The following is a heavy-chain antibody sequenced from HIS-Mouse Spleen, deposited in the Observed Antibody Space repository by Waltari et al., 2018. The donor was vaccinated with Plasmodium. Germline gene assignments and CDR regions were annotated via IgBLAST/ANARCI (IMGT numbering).Heavy chain of an antibody. J-gene: IGHJ2*01. CDR1: GFTFSCFW. CDR3: ASSWYWYFDL. Sequence: EVQLVESGGGLVQPGGSLRRSCAASGFTFSCFWMRGVRQAPGKGLELVANIKQDGSEKYYVDSVKGRFTIARDNAKNSLYLQMNSLRAEDTAVYYCASSWYWYFDLWGRGTLVTVSS. CDR2: IKQDGSEK. D-gene: IGHD6-13*01. V-gene: IGHV3-7*01.